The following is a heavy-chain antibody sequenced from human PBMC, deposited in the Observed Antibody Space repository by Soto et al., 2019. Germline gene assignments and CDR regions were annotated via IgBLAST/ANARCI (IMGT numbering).Heavy chain of an antibody. J-gene: IGHJ4*02. CDR1: GGSISSGGYY. Sequence: QVQLQESGPGLVKPSQTLSLTCTVSGGSISSGGYYWSWIRQHPGKGLEWIGYIYYSGSTYYNPSLKRGVPISGNPSKNRFSLNLSSVTTADTAGYYWARDVARGGNFDYWGQGTLVTVSS. CDR3: ARDVARGGNFDY. D-gene: IGHD3-16*01. V-gene: IGHV4-31*03. CDR2: IYYSGST.